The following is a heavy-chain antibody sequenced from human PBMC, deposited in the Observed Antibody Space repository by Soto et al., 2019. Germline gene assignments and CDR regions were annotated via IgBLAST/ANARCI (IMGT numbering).Heavy chain of an antibody. CDR3: ARDLARRYFDWLTSYWFDP. J-gene: IGHJ5*02. V-gene: IGHV3-30-3*01. D-gene: IGHD3-9*01. CDR2: ISDDGCNK. Sequence: LRLSCAASGCTFSSYAMHWVRQAPGRGLAWVAVISDDGCNKYYADSVKGRFTISRDNSNNTLYLQMNSLRAEDTTVYYCARDLARRYFDWLTSYWFDPWGQGTLVTVSS. CDR1: GCTFSSYA.